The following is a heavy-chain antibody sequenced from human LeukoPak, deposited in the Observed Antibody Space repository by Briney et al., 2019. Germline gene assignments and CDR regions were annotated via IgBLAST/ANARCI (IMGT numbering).Heavy chain of an antibody. D-gene: IGHD6-19*01. CDR2: FKRTADGGTT. CDR3: TTDVGSGWNGFNN. V-gene: IGHV3-15*01. Sequence: PGGSLRLSCATSGISFSNAWMGWVRQAPGKGLEWFGRFKRTADGGTTDYAAPVIGRFTISRDDSKNTLYLLMNSLKTEDTAVYYCTTDVGSGWNGFNNWGQGTLVTVSS. CDR1: GISFSNAW. J-gene: IGHJ4*02.